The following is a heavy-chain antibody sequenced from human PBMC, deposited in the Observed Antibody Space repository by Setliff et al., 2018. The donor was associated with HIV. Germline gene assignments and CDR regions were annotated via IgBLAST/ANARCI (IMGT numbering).Heavy chain of an antibody. Sequence: GGSLRLSCAASGFTFSDYYMSWIRQAPGKGLEWLSFIYSGGGTYYGDSVKGRFTITRDDSKNTIYLQMNSLRIEDTAVYYCARDRSRGYWYFDLWGRGTLVTVSS. D-gene: IGHD3-10*01. V-gene: IGHV3-53*05. CDR3: ARDRSRGYWYFDL. CDR2: IYSGGGT. CDR1: GFTFSDYY. J-gene: IGHJ2*01.